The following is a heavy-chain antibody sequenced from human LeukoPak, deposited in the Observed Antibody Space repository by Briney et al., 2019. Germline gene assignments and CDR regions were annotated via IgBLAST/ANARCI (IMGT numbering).Heavy chain of an antibody. CDR1: GGSFSGYY. Sequence: SETLSLTCAVYGGSFSGYYWSWLRQPPGKGLEWIGEINHSGSTNYNPSLKSRVTISVDTSKNQFSLKLSSVTAADTAVYYCARGLRYYDYVWGSYRYTPYYFDYWGQGTLVTVSS. J-gene: IGHJ4*02. CDR2: INHSGST. V-gene: IGHV4-34*01. D-gene: IGHD3-16*02. CDR3: ARGLRYYDYVWGSYRYTPYYFDY.